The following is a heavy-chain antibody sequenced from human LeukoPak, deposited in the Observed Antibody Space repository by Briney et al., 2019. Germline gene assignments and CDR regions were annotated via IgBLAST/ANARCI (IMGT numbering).Heavy chain of an antibody. CDR1: GGSISSGNSY. J-gene: IGHJ4*02. Sequence: SETLSLTCTVSGGSISSGNSYWSWIRQPPGKGLEWIGYIYYSGSTNYNPSLKSRVTISVDTSKNQFSLKLSSVTAADTAVYYCARDDSSGYFDYWGQGTLVTVSS. CDR2: IYYSGST. V-gene: IGHV4-61*01. CDR3: ARDDSSGYFDY. D-gene: IGHD3-22*01.